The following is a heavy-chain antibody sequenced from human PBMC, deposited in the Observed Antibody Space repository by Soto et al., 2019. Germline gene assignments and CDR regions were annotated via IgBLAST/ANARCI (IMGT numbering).Heavy chain of an antibody. Sequence: LSLTCTVSGGSISSYYWSWIRQPPGKGLEWIGYIYYSGSTNYNPSLKSRVTISVDTSKNQFSLKLSSVTAADTAVYYCARGIDFWSGYRNGFDPWGQGTLVTVSS. CDR1: GGSISSYY. V-gene: IGHV4-59*01. J-gene: IGHJ5*02. CDR2: IYYSGST. CDR3: ARGIDFWSGYRNGFDP. D-gene: IGHD3-3*01.